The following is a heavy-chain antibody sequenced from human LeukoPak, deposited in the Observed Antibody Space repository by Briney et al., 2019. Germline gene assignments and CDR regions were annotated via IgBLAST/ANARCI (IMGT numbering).Heavy chain of an antibody. CDR3: AREGRVVVAAKPWRYYFDY. CDR1: GYTFTSYD. Sequence: GASVKVSCKASGYTFTSYDINWVRQATGQGLEWMGWMNPNTGNTGYAQNFQGRVTMTRNTSISTAYMELSSLRSEDTAVYFCAREGRVVVAAKPWRYYFDYWGQGTLVTVSS. D-gene: IGHD2-15*01. CDR2: MNPNTGNT. J-gene: IGHJ4*02. V-gene: IGHV1-8*01.